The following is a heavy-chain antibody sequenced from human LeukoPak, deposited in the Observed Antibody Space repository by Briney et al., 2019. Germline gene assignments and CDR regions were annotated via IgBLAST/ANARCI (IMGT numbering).Heavy chain of an antibody. CDR1: YW. D-gene: IGHD2-2*03. J-gene: IGHJ4*02. V-gene: IGHV5-51*01. CDR3: ARREGGYCSSTSCYAFDY. CDR2: IYPGDSDT. Sequence: YWSWIRQHPGKGLEWMGIIYPGDSDTRYSPSFQGQVTISADKSISTAYLQWSSLKASDTAMYYCARREGGYCSSTSCYAFDYWGQGTLVTVSS.